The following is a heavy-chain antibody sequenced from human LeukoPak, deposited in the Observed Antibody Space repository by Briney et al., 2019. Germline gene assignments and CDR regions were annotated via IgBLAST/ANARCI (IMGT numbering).Heavy chain of an antibody. Sequence: KPSETLSLTCTVSGGSISSSSYYWGWIRQPPGRGLEWIGSIYHSGNTYYNPSLKSRVTISVDTSKNQFSLKLSSVTAADTAVYYCARAFYPGYYSYMAVWGKGTTVTVSS. CDR2: IYHSGNT. CDR1: GGSISSSSYY. V-gene: IGHV4-39*07. D-gene: IGHD3-3*02. CDR3: ARAFYPGYYSYMAV. J-gene: IGHJ6*03.